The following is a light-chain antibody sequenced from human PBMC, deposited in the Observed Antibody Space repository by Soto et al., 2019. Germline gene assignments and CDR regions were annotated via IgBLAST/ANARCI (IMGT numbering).Light chain of an antibody. CDR2: DAS. J-gene: IGKJ4*01. CDR1: QDIKNY. CDR3: QQYDNLPLT. Sequence: DIQMTQSPSSLSASVLDIVTITCRASQDIKNYLNWYQQKSGKAPKLLIYDASDLETGVPSRFSGSGSGTDFTFTINILHPEDIATYCLQQYDNLPLTFGGGTKVDIK. V-gene: IGKV1-33*01.